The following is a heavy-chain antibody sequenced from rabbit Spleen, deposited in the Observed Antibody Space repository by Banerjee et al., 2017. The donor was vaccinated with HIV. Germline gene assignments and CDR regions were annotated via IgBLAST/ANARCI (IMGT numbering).Heavy chain of an antibody. Sequence: QSLEESGGGLVKPGASLTLSCKASGIDFTKYYITWVRQAPGKGLEWIGIIYAAKGSTDYASWVNGRFTISSDNAQSTVDLKMTSLTAADTATYFCARAIVPWLGLTRLDLWGPGTLVTV. CDR3: ARAIVPWLGLTRLDL. CDR1: GIDFTKYY. D-gene: IGHD4-1*01. CDR2: IYAAKGST. V-gene: IGHV1S7*01. J-gene: IGHJ3*01.